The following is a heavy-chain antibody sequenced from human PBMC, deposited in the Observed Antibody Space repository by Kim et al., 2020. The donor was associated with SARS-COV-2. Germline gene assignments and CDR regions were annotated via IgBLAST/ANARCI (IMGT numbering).Heavy chain of an antibody. J-gene: IGHJ6*02. CDR1: GFTFSSYS. CDR3: ARDCYYDSSGYSGIDGMDV. CDR2: ISSSSSYI. Sequence: GGSLRLSCAASGFTFSSYSMNWVRQAPGKGLEWVSSISSSSSYIYYADSVKGRFTISRDNAKNSLYLQMNSLRAEDTAVYYCARDCYYDSSGYSGIDGMDVWGQGTTVTVSS. V-gene: IGHV3-21*01. D-gene: IGHD3-22*01.